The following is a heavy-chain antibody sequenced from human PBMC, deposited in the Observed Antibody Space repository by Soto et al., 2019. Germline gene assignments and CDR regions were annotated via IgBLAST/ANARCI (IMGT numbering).Heavy chain of an antibody. V-gene: IGHV4-59*01. Sequence: PSETLSLTCTVSGGSISSYYWSWILQPPGKGLEWIGYIYYSGSTNYNPSLKSRVTISEDTSKNQFSLKLSSVTAADTAVYYCARAELWAYYYYYMDAWGKGTTVTVSS. D-gene: IGHD5-18*01. CDR1: GGSISSYY. CDR3: ARAELWAYYYYYMDA. CDR2: IYYSGST. J-gene: IGHJ6*03.